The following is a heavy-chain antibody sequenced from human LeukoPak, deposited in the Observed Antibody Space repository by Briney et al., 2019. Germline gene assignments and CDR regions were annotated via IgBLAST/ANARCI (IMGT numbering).Heavy chain of an antibody. J-gene: IGHJ4*02. CDR2: ISGSGGST. Sequence: GGSLRLSCAASGFTISSYAMSWVRQAPGKGLEWVSAISGSGGSTYYADSVKGRFTISRDNSKNTLYLQMNSLRAEDTAVYYCAKDGDSSGWYGGYWGQGTLVTVSS. CDR1: GFTISSYA. V-gene: IGHV3-23*01. D-gene: IGHD6-19*01. CDR3: AKDGDSSGWYGGY.